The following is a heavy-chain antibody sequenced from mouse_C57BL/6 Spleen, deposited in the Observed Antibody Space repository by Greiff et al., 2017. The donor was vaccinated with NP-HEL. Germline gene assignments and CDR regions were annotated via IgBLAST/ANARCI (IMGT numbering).Heavy chain of an antibody. J-gene: IGHJ2*01. CDR2: ISYDGSN. Sequence: EVKLQESGPGLVKPSQSLSLTCSVTGYSITSGYYWNWIRQFPGNKLEWMGYISYDGSNNYNPSLKNRISITRDTSKNQFFLKLNSVTTEDTATYYCARDRDYDDDYWGQGTTLTVSS. CDR1: GYSITSGYY. D-gene: IGHD2-13*01. CDR3: ARDRDYDDDY. V-gene: IGHV3-6*01.